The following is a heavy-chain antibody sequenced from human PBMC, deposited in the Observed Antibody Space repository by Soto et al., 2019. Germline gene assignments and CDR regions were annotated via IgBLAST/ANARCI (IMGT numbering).Heavy chain of an antibody. J-gene: IGHJ4*02. Sequence: PGGSLRLSCAASGFTFSNYAMHWVRQAPGKGLEWVAVISYDGSNKYYADSVKGRFTISRDNSKNTLYLQMNSLRAEDTAVYYCASEQLAVLRGVLDYWGQGTLVTV. V-gene: IGHV3-30-3*01. CDR1: GFTFSNYA. D-gene: IGHD1-1*01. CDR3: ASEQLAVLRGVLDY. CDR2: ISYDGSNK.